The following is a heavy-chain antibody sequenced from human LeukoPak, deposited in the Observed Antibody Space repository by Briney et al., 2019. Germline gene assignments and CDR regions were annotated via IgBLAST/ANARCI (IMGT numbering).Heavy chain of an antibody. J-gene: IGHJ6*02. V-gene: IGHV3-66*01. CDR1: GFTVRSNY. CDR3: ARDLGIAARPYYYYGMDV. CDR2: IYSGGST. D-gene: IGHD6-6*01. Sequence: GGSLRLSCAASGFTVRSNYMSWVRQAPGKGLEWVSVIYSGGSTYYADSVKGRFTISRVNSKNTLYLQMNSLRAEDTAVYYCARDLGIAARPYYYYGMDVWGQGTTVTVSS.